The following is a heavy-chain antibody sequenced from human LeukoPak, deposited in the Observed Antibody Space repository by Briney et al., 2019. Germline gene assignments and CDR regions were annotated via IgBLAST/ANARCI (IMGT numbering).Heavy chain of an antibody. Sequence: GGSLRLSCAASGFTFHDYDMSWVRQSPGKGLEWVSGINWNGDRTGYADSVKGRFTISRDNAKKSLYLQMNSLRAEDTALYYCARRDYYGSGSPDFWGQGTLVTVSS. J-gene: IGHJ4*02. CDR1: GFTFHDYD. CDR3: ARRDYYGSGSPDF. CDR2: INWNGDRT. V-gene: IGHV3-20*04. D-gene: IGHD3-10*01.